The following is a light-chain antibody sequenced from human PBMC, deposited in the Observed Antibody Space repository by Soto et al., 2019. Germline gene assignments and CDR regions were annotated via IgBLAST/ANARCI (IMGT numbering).Light chain of an antibody. CDR1: QSVSYS. J-gene: IGKJ1*01. CDR3: QQRNNWEWT. CDR2: DAS. V-gene: IGKV3-11*01. Sequence: ELVLTQSPATLSLSPGERATLSCRASQSVSYSLAWYQQKPGQAPRLLIYDASNRATGIPARFSGSGSGTDFTLNTSSLEPEDCGVYYCQQRNNWEWTFGQGNKVEIK.